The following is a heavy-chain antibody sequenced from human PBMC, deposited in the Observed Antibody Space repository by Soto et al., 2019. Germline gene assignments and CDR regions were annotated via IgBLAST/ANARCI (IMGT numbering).Heavy chain of an antibody. CDR2: IYYSGST. CDR3: ASWYGDSVSY. V-gene: IGHV4-39*01. D-gene: IGHD4-17*01. J-gene: IGHJ4*02. CDR1: GGSISGSSYY. Sequence: QLQLQESGPGLVKPSETLSLTCTVSGGSISGSSYYWGWIRQPPGKGLEWIGSIYYSGSTYYNPSLXSXTXIXXDTSKNQFSLKLSSVTAADTAVYYCASWYGDSVSYWGQGTLVTVSS.